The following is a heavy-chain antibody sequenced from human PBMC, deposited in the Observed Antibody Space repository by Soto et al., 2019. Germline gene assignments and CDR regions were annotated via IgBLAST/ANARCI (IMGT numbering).Heavy chain of an antibody. CDR2: IYYSGST. Sequence: SETLSLTCTVSGGSISSYYWSWIRQPPGKGLEWIGYIYYSGSTNYNPPLKSRVTISVDTSKNQFSLKLSSVTAADTAVYYCARLRSGSYYYYGMDVWGQGTTVTVSS. J-gene: IGHJ6*02. CDR1: GGSISSYY. CDR3: ARLRSGSYYYYGMDV. V-gene: IGHV4-59*01. D-gene: IGHD6-25*01.